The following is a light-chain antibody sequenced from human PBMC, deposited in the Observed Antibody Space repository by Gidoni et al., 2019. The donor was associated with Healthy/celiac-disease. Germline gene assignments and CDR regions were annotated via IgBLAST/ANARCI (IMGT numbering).Light chain of an antibody. J-gene: IGLJ3*02. V-gene: IGLV4-69*01. CDR2: INSDGSH. CDR3: QTWCTGIRV. CDR1: SGHSSYA. Sequence: QLVLTQSPSASPSLGASVTLTCTLSSGHSSYAIAWHQQQPEKGPRYLMKINSDGSHSKGDGISDRFSGSSSGAERYLTISSLQSEDEADYYCQTWCTGIRVFGGGTKLTVL.